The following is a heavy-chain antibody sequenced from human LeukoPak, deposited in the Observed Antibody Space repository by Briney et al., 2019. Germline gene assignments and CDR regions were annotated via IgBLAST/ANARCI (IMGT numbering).Heavy chain of an antibody. CDR1: GFTFSSYW. D-gene: IGHD3-10*01. J-gene: IGHJ4*02. V-gene: IGHV3-7*01. Sequence: GGSLRLSCAASGFTFSSYWMSWDRQAPGKGLEGVANIKQDGSEKYYVDSVKGRFTISRDNAKNSLYLQMNSLRAEDTAVYYCARVVWFGELSCWGQGTLVTVSS. CDR2: IKQDGSEK. CDR3: ARVVWFGELSC.